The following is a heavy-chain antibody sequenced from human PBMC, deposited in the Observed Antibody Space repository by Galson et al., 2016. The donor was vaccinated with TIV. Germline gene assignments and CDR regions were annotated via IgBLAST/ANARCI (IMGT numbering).Heavy chain of an antibody. CDR1: EDTFSNHA. D-gene: IGHD3-22*01. J-gene: IGHJ3*01. CDR2: IVHIFRTP. Sequence: SVKVSCKASEDTFSNHAISWARQAPGQGLEWMGRIVHIFRTPTYAQKFQGRVTLTADESTSTAYMELSNLRSEDTAVYYCAREMYFYDSSRKGDAFDVWGQGSMVTVSS. CDR3: AREMYFYDSSRKGDAFDV. V-gene: IGHV1-69*13.